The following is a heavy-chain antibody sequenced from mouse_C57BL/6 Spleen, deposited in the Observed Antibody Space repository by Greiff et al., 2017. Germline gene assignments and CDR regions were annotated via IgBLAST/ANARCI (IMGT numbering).Heavy chain of an antibody. CDR2: LDPSDSYT. D-gene: IGHD4-1*01. CDR3: ARSLKLTGTFYYAMDY. J-gene: IGHJ4*01. Sequence: QVQLQQPGAELVMPGASVKLSCKASGYTFTSYWMHWVKQRPGQGLEWIGELDPSDSYTNYNQKVKGKSTLTVDTSSSTAYMQLSSLTAEDAAVYYCARSLKLTGTFYYAMDYWGQGTSVTVSS. CDR1: GYTFTSYW. V-gene: IGHV1-69*01.